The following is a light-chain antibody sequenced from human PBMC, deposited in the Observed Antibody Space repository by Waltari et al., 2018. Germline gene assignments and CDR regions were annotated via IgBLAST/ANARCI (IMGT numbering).Light chain of an antibody. CDR3: QQYFGIPLT. V-gene: IGKV4-1*01. CDR1: QRVLYSSNNKNY. Sequence: DIVMTQSPDSLAVSLGEGATINCKSSQRVLYSSNNKNYLAWYQQKPGQPPKLLIHWASIRESGVPDRFSGSGSGTDFTLTISSLQAEDVAVYFCQQYFGIPLTFGGGTKVEIK. CDR2: WAS. J-gene: IGKJ4*01.